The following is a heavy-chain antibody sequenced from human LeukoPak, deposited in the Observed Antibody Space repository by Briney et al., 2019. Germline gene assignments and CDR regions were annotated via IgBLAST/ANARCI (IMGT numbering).Heavy chain of an antibody. V-gene: IGHV3-33*06. CDR1: GFTFSSYG. Sequence: GGSLRLSCAASGFTFSSYGMHWVRQAPGKGLEWVAVIWYDGSNKYYADSVKGRFTISRDNFKNTLYLQMNSLRAEDTAVYYCAKELGCSPYYMDVWGKGTTVTVSS. CDR2: IWYDGSNK. J-gene: IGHJ6*03. D-gene: IGHD5-18*01. CDR3: AKELGCSPYYMDV.